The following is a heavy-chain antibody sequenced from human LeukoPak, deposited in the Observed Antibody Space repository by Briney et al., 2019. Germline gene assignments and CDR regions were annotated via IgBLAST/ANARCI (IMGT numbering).Heavy chain of an antibody. D-gene: IGHD3-22*01. CDR3: GRAAYYYDSSGYLYYFDY. V-gene: IGHV4-4*02. CDR1: GGSISSSNW. Sequence: SETLSLTCAVSGGSISSSNWWSWVRQPPGKGLEWIGEIYHSGSTNYNPSLKSRVTISVDKSKNQFSLKLRSVTAADTSVYYCGRAAYYYDSSGYLYYFDYWGQGTLVTVSS. J-gene: IGHJ4*02. CDR2: IYHSGST.